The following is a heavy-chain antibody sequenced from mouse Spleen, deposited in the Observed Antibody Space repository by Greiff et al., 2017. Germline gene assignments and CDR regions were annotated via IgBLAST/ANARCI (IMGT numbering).Heavy chain of an antibody. D-gene: IGHD2-1*01. CDR2: INPSSGYT. V-gene: IGHV1-4*01. CDR3: AFYGNLYAMDY. Sequence: QVQLKESGAELARPGASVKMSCKASGYTFTSYTMHWVKQRPGQGLEWIGYINPSSGYTKYNQKFKDKATLTADKSSSTAYMQLSSLTSEDSAVYYCAFYGNLYAMDYWGQGTSVTVSS. J-gene: IGHJ4*01. CDR1: GYTFTSYT.